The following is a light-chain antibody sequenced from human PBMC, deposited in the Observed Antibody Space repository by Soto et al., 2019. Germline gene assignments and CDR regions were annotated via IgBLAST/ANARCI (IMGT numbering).Light chain of an antibody. CDR1: SSDIGAYNF. J-gene: IGLJ2*01. Sequence: QSVLTQPASVSGSPGQSITISCTGTSSDIGAYNFVSWYQQHPGKAPKLMLYDVNIRPSGVSNRFSGSKSGNTASLTISGLQAEDEADYYCTSWPTSTTTIFGGGTKVPVL. V-gene: IGLV2-14*03. CDR3: TSWPTSTTTI. CDR2: DVN.